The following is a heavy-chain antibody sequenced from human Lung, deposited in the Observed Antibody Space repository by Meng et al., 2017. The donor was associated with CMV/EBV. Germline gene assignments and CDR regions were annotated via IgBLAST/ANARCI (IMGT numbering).Heavy chain of an antibody. CDR2: ISAYNGNT. Sequence: ASXXVSXKASGYTFTSYGINWVRQAPGQGLEWMGWISAYNGNTNYAQKLQGRVTMTTDTSTSTAYMELRSLRSDDTAVYYCARDRTTDIVVPHYYYYCMDVWXQGTTVTVSS. CDR1: GYTFTSYG. CDR3: ARDRTTDIVVPHYYYYCMDV. V-gene: IGHV1-18*01. J-gene: IGHJ6*02. D-gene: IGHD2-2*01.